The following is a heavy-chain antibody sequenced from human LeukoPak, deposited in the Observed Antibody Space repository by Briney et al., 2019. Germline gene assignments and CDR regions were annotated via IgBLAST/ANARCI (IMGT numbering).Heavy chain of an antibody. D-gene: IGHD6-19*01. J-gene: IGHJ3*02. Sequence: SEILSLTCTVSGGSIDSYYWSWVRQFPGKGLEWMGYIYYTGSTNYNPSLKSRVTISVDTSKNQFSLRLSSVTAADTAVYYCARPYTSGYRGAFDIWGQGTMVTVSS. CDR2: IYYTGST. V-gene: IGHV4-59*01. CDR1: GGSIDSYY. CDR3: ARPYTSGYRGAFDI.